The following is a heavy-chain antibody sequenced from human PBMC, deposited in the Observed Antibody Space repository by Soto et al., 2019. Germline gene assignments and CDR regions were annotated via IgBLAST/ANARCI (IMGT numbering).Heavy chain of an antibody. CDR2: IRDRAYNYAT. CDR1: GFVFKDSS. J-gene: IGHJ4*02. V-gene: IGHV3-73*01. CDR3: INGNGAAHDY. D-gene: IGHD2-8*01. Sequence: EVLLVESGGGVVQPGGSLKLSCAASGFVFKDSSIHWVRQASGKGLEWVGRIRDRAYNYATAYTASVKGRFTVSRDDSNYSAYLQIVSLENADAYFYASINGNGAAHDYWGQGALVTVSS.